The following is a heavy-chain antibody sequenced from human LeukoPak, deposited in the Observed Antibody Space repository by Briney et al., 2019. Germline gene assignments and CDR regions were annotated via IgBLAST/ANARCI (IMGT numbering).Heavy chain of an antibody. D-gene: IGHD2-21*02. Sequence: PGGSLRLSCAASGFTFSSYWMSWVRQAPGKGLEWVANIKQDGSEKYYVDSVKGRFTISRDNAKSSLYLQMNSLRAEDTAVYYCARDDIVVVTATPDYWGQGTLVTVSS. CDR1: GFTFSSYW. J-gene: IGHJ4*02. CDR2: IKQDGSEK. CDR3: ARDDIVVVTATPDY. V-gene: IGHV3-7*01.